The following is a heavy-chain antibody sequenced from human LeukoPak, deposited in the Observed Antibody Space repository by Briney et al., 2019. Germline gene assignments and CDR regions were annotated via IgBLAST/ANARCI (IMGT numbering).Heavy chain of an antibody. J-gene: IGHJ4*02. Sequence: GGSLRLSCAASGFTFSSYAMHWVRQAPGKGLEWVAVISYDGSNKYYADSVKGRFTISRDNSKNTLYLQMNSLRAEDTAVYYCAREFYDRSGYYHIDYWGQGTLVTVSS. CDR1: GFTFSSYA. D-gene: IGHD3-22*01. V-gene: IGHV3-30-3*01. CDR3: AREFYDRSGYYHIDY. CDR2: ISYDGSNK.